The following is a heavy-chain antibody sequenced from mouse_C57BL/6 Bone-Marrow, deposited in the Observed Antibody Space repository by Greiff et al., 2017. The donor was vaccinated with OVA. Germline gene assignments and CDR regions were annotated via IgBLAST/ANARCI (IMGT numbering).Heavy chain of an antibody. CDR1: GYAFSSYW. V-gene: IGHV1-80*01. D-gene: IGHD2-3*01. Sequence: VQLQQSGAEPVKPGASVKISCKASGYAFSSYWMNWVKQRPGKGLEWIGQIYPGDGDTNYNGKFKGKATLTADKSSSTAYMQLSSLTSEDSAVYFCASFNDGYYAWFAYWGQGTLVTVSA. J-gene: IGHJ3*01. CDR3: ASFNDGYYAWFAY. CDR2: IYPGDGDT.